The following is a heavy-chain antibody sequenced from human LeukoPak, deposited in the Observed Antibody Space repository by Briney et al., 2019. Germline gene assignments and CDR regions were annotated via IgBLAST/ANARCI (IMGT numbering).Heavy chain of an antibody. CDR3: LCGVGFLEWWV. CDR1: GGSFRGYY. J-gene: IGHJ4*02. D-gene: IGHD3-3*02. CDR2: IKHRGST. Sequence: SETLSLTCAVYGGSFRGYYWGWIRQPPGKGLEWIGEIKHRGSTHYHPSLKSRATISLDTSKQQFSLTASSETAGGPAVYYCLCGVGFLEWWVWGQGTLVSVSS. V-gene: IGHV4-34*01.